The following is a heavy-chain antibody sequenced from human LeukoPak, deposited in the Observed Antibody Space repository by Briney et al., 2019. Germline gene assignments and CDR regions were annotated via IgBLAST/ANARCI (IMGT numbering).Heavy chain of an antibody. J-gene: IGHJ5*02. D-gene: IGHD3-9*01. Sequence: QSGGSLRLSCAASGFTFSSYGMHWVRQAPGKGLEWVAVISYDGSNKYYADSVKGRFTISRDNSKNTLYLQMNSLRAEDTAVYYCAKGRRYNILTGYYVSEVDPWGQGTLVTVSS. CDR3: AKGRRYNILTGYYVSEVDP. CDR2: ISYDGSNK. V-gene: IGHV3-30*18. CDR1: GFTFSSYG.